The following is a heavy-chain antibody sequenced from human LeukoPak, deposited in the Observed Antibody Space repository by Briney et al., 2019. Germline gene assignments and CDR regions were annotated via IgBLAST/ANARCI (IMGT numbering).Heavy chain of an antibody. CDR1: GFTFSSYA. D-gene: IGHD1-26*01. Sequence: PGGSLRLSCAASGFTFSSYAMHWVRQAPGKGLEWVAVISYDGSNKYYADSVKGRFTISRDNSKNTLYLQMNSLRAEDTAVYYCARVTLGYFDYWGQGTLVTASS. J-gene: IGHJ4*02. V-gene: IGHV3-30*04. CDR2: ISYDGSNK. CDR3: ARVTLGYFDY.